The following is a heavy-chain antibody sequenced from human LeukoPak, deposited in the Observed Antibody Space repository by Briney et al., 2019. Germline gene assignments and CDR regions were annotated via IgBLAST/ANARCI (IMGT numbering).Heavy chain of an antibody. CDR1: GFTFGDYA. V-gene: IGHV3-49*04. J-gene: IGHJ4*02. D-gene: IGHD1-20*01. CDR2: VRNKAYGGTA. CDR3: ARGIIGLRGFDY. Sequence: GGSLRLSCTASGFTFGDYAMSWVRQAPGKGLEWVGFVRNKAYGGTAEYAASVKGRFTISRDDSKSIAYLQMNSLKTEDTAVYYCARGIIGLRGFDYWGQGTLVTVSS.